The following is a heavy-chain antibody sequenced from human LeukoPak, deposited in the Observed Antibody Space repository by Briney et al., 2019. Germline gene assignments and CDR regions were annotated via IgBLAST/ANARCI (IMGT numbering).Heavy chain of an antibody. CDR1: GGSISSYY. V-gene: IGHV4-4*07. D-gene: IGHD6-13*01. CDR3: ARDQSSSWYGYNWFDP. CDR2: IYTSGST. J-gene: IGHJ5*02. Sequence: SETLSLTCTVSGGSISSYYWSWIRQPAGKGLEWIGRIYTSGSTNYNPSLKSRVTMSVDTSKNQFSLKLSSVTAADTAVYYCARDQSSSWYGYNWFDPWGQGTPVTVSS.